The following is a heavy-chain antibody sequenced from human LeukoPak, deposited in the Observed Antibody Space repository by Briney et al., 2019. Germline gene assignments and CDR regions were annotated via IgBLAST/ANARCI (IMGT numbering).Heavy chain of an antibody. J-gene: IGHJ6*03. Sequence: ASVKVSCKASGYTFTGYYMHWVRQAPGQGLEWMGWINPNSGGTNYVQKFQGRVTMTRDTSISTAYMELSRLRSDDTAVYYCARSYDFWSGPYYMDVWGKGTTVTVSS. CDR1: GYTFTGYY. D-gene: IGHD3-3*01. V-gene: IGHV1-2*02. CDR2: INPNSGGT. CDR3: ARSYDFWSGPYYMDV.